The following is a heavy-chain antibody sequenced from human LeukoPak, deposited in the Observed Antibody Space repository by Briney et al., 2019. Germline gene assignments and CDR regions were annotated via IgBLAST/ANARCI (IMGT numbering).Heavy chain of an antibody. CDR2: ISTYNGNT. V-gene: IGHV1-18*01. CDR3: ATGLYYYYYMDV. CDR1: GYTFTSHG. Sequence: ASVKVSCKASGYTFTSHGISWVRQAPGQGLEWMGWISTYNGNTNYAQKLQGRVSMTTDTSTSTAYMDLRSLRSEDTAVYYCATGLYYYYYMDVWGKGTTVTVSS. J-gene: IGHJ6*03.